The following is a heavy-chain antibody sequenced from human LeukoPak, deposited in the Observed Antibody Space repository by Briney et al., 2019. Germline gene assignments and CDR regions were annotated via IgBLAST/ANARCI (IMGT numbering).Heavy chain of an antibody. D-gene: IGHD2-15*01. V-gene: IGHV3-20*04. CDR3: ARGYCSGGSCYPSHMDV. CDR2: INWNGGST. Sequence: GGSLRLSCAASGFTFDDYGMSWVRQAPGKGLEWVSGINWNGGSTGYADSVKGRFTISRDNAKNSLYLQMNSLRAEDTALYYCARGYCSGGSCYPSHMDVWGKGTTVTVSS. J-gene: IGHJ6*03. CDR1: GFTFDDYG.